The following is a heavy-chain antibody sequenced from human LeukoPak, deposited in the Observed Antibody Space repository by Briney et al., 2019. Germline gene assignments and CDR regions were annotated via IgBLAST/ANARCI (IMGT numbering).Heavy chain of an antibody. CDR1: GFTFSSYW. D-gene: IGHD3-3*01. CDR3: ARDSKDYDFWSGYYTGEYNWFDP. V-gene: IGHV3-74*01. CDR2: INTDGSST. J-gene: IGHJ5*02. Sequence: PGGSLRLSCAASGFTFSSYWMHWVRQAPGKGLVWVSRINTDGSSTSYADSVKGRFTISRDNAKNTLYLQMNSLRAEDTAVYYCARDSKDYDFWSGYYTGEYNWFDPWGQGTLVTVSS.